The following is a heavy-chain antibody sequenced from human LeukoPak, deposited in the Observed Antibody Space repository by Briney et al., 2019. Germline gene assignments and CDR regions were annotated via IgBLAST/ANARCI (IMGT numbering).Heavy chain of an antibody. CDR1: GGSFSGYY. CDR3: ARAPYDYDFWSGYQNY. V-gene: IGHV4-34*01. D-gene: IGHD3-3*01. J-gene: IGHJ4*02. Sequence: SETLSLTCAVYGGSFSGYYLSWIRRPRGKGLEWIGEINHSGSTNYNPSLKSRVTISVDTTKNQFSLKLSSVTAADTAVYYCARAPYDYDFWSGYQNYWGQGTLVTVSS. CDR2: INHSGST.